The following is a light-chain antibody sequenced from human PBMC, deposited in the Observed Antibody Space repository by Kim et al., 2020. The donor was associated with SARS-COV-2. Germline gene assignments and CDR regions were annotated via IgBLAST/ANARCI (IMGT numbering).Light chain of an antibody. CDR3: QQSYNFPRT. J-gene: IGKJ1*01. V-gene: IGKV1-39*01. CDR2: RTS. Sequence: DIQMTQSPSSLSASVGDRVTITCRASQSVSGWLNWYQQKPGKAPHLLIYRTSTLQTGVPPRFSGSASGTDFTLTINTLQPEDFATYYCQQSYNFPRTFGQGTRVGIK. CDR1: QSVSGW.